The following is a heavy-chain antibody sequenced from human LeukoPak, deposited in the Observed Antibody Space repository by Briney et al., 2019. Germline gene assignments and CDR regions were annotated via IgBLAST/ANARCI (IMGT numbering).Heavy chain of an antibody. CDR1: GYTFSNYG. J-gene: IGHJ3*01. CDR2: IGVYNGNT. CDR3: ARSGFQYCTSGSCVASDV. Sequence: GASVKVSCKASGYTFSNYGLSWVRQAPGQGLEWMGWIGVYNGNTNYAQKFQGRVTMTTDTSTNTAYMELRSLTSDDTAVYYCARSGFQYCTSGSCVASDVWGQGTMVTVSS. V-gene: IGHV1-18*01. D-gene: IGHD2-15*01.